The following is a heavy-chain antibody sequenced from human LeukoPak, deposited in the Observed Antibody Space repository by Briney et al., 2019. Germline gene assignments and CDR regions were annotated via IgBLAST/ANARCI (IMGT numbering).Heavy chain of an antibody. J-gene: IGHJ3*02. V-gene: IGHV3-74*01. CDR3: ARERVGATSGGAFDI. CDR2: INSDGSST. CDR1: GFTFSRYW. D-gene: IGHD1-26*01. Sequence: GGSLRLPCAASGFTFSRYWMHWVRQAPGKGLVWVSRINSDGSSTNYADSVKGRFTISRDNAKNTLYLQMNSLRAEDTAVYYCARERVGATSGGAFDIWGQGTMVTVSS.